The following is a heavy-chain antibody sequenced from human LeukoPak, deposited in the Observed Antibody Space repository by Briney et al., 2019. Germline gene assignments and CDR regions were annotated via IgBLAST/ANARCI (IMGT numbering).Heavy chain of an antibody. V-gene: IGHV1-58*01. D-gene: IGHD3-10*01. CDR2: IVVGSGNT. Sequence: GTSVKVSCKASGFTFTSSAVQWVRQARGQRLAWIGWIVVGSGNTNYAQKFQERVTITRDMSTSTAYMELSSLRSEDTAVYYCAADLFSITMVRGVLDYWGQGTLVTVSS. CDR3: AADLFSITMVRGVLDY. CDR1: GFTFTSSA. J-gene: IGHJ4*02.